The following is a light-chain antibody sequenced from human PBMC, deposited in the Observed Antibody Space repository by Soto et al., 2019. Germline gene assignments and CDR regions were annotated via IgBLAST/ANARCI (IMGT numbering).Light chain of an antibody. V-gene: IGLV2-14*01. J-gene: IGLJ2*01. Sequence: QSVLTQPASVSGSPGQSIAISCSGTGSDVGGYNYVSWFQQYPGKAPKLMIYDVSTRPSGVSNRFSGSKSGNTASLTISGLQAEDEADYYCSSHTNSNTRVFGGGTKLTVL. CDR1: GSDVGGYNY. CDR3: SSHTNSNTRV. CDR2: DVS.